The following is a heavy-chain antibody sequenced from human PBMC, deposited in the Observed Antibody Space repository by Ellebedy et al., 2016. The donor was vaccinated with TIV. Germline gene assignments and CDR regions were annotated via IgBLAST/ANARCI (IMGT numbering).Heavy chain of an antibody. Sequence: MPSETLSLTCAVYGGSFSGYYWSWIRQPPGKGLEWIGEINHSGSTNYNPSLKSRVTISVDTSKNQFSLKLSSVTAADTAVYYCARGVLGRLQNFGNWFDPWGQGTLVTVSS. CDR1: GGSFSGYY. CDR3: ARGVLGRLQNFGNWFDP. J-gene: IGHJ5*02. CDR2: INHSGST. D-gene: IGHD4-11*01. V-gene: IGHV4-34*01.